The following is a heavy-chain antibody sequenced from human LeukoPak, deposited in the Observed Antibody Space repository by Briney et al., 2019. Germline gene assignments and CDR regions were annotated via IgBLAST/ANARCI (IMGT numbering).Heavy chain of an antibody. CDR2: ISAYNGNT. CDR3: ARDISRGYSYGFSY. V-gene: IGHV1-18*01. CDR1: GYTFTSYG. Sequence: GASVKVSCKASGYTFTSYGISWVRQAPGQGLEWMGWISAYNGNTNNAQKLQGRVTMTTDTSTSTAYMELRSLRSDDTAVYYCARDISRGYSYGFSYWGQGTLVTVSS. D-gene: IGHD5-18*01. J-gene: IGHJ4*02.